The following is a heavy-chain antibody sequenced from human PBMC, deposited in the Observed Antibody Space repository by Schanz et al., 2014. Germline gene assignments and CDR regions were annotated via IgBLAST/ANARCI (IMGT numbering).Heavy chain of an antibody. CDR1: GITFSSHS. CDR3: ARIGGSVFDS. CDR2: IGNGGVTI. D-gene: IGHD3-10*01. V-gene: IGHV3-48*04. Sequence: EVQLLESGGGLVQPGGSLRLSCAASGITFSSHSFNWVRQAPGKGLEWISYIGNGGVTIYYADSVKGRFTISRDNSKNSLYLQMNSLRAEDTAVYYCARIGGSVFDSWGQGTLVTVSS. J-gene: IGHJ4*02.